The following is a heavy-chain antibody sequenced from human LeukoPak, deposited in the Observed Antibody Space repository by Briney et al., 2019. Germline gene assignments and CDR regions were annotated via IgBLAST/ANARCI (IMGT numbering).Heavy chain of an antibody. CDR1: GGSFSGYY. CDR2: INHSGST. V-gene: IGHV4-34*01. Sequence: SETLSLTCAVYGGSFSGYYWSRIRQPPGKGLEWIGEINHSGSTNYNPSLKSRVTISVDTSKNQFSLKLSSVTAADTAVYNCARHGTSRTNLNGFDPWGQGTLVTVSS. D-gene: IGHD1-1*01. J-gene: IGHJ5*02. CDR3: ARHGTSRTNLNGFDP.